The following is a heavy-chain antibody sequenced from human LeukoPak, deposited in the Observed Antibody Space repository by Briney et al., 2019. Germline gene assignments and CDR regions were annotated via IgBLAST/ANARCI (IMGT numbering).Heavy chain of an antibody. CDR1: GYTFIDHW. CDR2: INPTGTTT. CDR3: ARDNSVGGIAWWFDP. V-gene: IGHV1-46*01. D-gene: IGHD1-26*01. Sequence: ASVKVSCKASGYTFIDHWMHWVRQAPGQGLEWVGLINPTGTTTLYAQKFQGRITLTRDMSATTDYMELSSLTSEDTAVYYCARDNSVGGIAWWFDPWGQGTLVTVSS. J-gene: IGHJ5*02.